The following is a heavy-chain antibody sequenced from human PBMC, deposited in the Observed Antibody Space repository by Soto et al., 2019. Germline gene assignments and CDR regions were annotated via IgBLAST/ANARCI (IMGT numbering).Heavy chain of an antibody. V-gene: IGHV1-46*01. Sequence: ASVKVSCKASGYTFTSYSMRWVRQAPGQGLEWMGRINPSVGRTSYAQKFQGRVTITRDTSTSTAYMELSSLRSEDTAVYYCARGSHGGIYGMDVWGQGTTVTVSS. D-gene: IGHD3-16*01. CDR2: INPSVGRT. CDR3: ARGSHGGIYGMDV. J-gene: IGHJ6*02. CDR1: GYTFTSYS.